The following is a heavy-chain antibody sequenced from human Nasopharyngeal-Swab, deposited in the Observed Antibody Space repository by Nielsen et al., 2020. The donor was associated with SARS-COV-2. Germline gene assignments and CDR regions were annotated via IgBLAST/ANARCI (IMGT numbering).Heavy chain of an antibody. CDR1: GGSISSGGYY. V-gene: IGHV4-31*03. CDR2: IYYSGST. CDR3: ARARVDTAMVPAFDI. Sequence: LRLSCTVSGGSISSGGYYWSWIRQHPGKGLEWIGYIYYSGSTYYNPSLKSRVTISVDTSKNQFSLKLSFVTAADTAVYYCARARVDTAMVPAFDIWGQGTMVTVSS. J-gene: IGHJ3*02. D-gene: IGHD5-18*01.